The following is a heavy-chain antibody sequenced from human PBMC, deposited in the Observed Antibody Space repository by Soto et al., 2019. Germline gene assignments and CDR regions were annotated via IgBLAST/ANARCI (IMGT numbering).Heavy chain of an antibody. CDR3: ERVVKGAEAWFGP. CDR2: ISLYSDGT. D-gene: IGHD2-2*01. V-gene: IGHV1-18*01. J-gene: IGHJ5*02. CDR1: GYTFSNYG. Sequence: ASVKVSCKTSGYTFSNYGITWVRQAPGQPLEWLGWISLYSDGTNYAQKFQGRVSMTTDTSTTTAYMELRSLRSDDTAVYYWERVVKGAEAWFGPWGQGTLVTVAS.